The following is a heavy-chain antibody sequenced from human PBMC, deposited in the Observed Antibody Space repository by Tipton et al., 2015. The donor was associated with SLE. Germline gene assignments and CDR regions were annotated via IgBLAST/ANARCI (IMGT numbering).Heavy chain of an antibody. CDR3: ASAYCGGDCYSAFDY. J-gene: IGHJ4*02. Sequence: SLRLSCAASGFTFSSYWMSWVRQAPGKGLEWVANIKQDGSEKYYVDSVKGRFTISRDNAKNSLYLQMNSLRAEDTAVYYCASAYCGGDCYSAFDYWGQGTLVTVSS. D-gene: IGHD2-21*01. CDR2: IKQDGSEK. V-gene: IGHV3-7*01. CDR1: GFTFSSYW.